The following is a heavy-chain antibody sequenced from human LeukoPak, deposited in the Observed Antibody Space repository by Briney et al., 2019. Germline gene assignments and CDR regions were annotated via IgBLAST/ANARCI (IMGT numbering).Heavy chain of an antibody. D-gene: IGHD6-19*01. CDR3: ARARSGWYPSHDY. V-gene: IGHV1-8*01. Sequence: ASVKVSCKVSGYTLTELSMHWVRQAPGQGLEWMGWMNPNSGNTGYAQKFQGRVAMTRNTSISTAYMELSSLRSEDTAVHYCARARSGWYPSHDYWGQGTLVTVSS. CDR2: MNPNSGNT. J-gene: IGHJ4*02. CDR1: GYTLTELS.